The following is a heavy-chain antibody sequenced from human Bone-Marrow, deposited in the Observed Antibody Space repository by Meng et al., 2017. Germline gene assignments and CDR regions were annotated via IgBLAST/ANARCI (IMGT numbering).Heavy chain of an antibody. CDR3: AASPGWWRIDS. CDR2: FHHSGTT. J-gene: IGHJ4*02. V-gene: IGHV4-4*02. CDR1: GASVSSGYW. Sequence: VPLQASGPGLVKPSGTLSLPCGVSGASVSSGYWWTWVRQPPGKGLEWIGEFHHSGTTNYNPSLRSRVTISVDTSKNQFSLRLTSVTAADTAVYYCAASPGWWRIDSWGQGTLVTVSS. D-gene: IGHD6-19*01.